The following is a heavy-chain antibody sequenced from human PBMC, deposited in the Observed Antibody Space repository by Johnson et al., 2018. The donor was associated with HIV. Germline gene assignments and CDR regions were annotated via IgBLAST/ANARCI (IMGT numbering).Heavy chain of an antibody. V-gene: IGHV3-9*01. D-gene: IGHD1-26*01. Sequence: VQLVESGGGLIQPGKSLRLSCAASGFTFDDYAMHWVRQAPGKGLEWVSGISWNSDTIRYADSVKGRFTISRDNAKNSLYLQMKSLRDEDTALYYCARDRTGGSYPRAFDIWGQGTMVTVSS. J-gene: IGHJ3*02. CDR2: ISWNSDTI. CDR1: GFTFDDYA. CDR3: ARDRTGGSYPRAFDI.